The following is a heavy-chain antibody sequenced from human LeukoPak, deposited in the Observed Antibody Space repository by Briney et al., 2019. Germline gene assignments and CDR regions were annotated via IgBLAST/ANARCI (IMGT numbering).Heavy chain of an antibody. CDR1: GYTFTSYG. J-gene: IGHJ5*02. CDR2: ISAYNGNT. CDR3: ARVVARAAAGTGRNWFDP. V-gene: IGHV1-18*01. Sequence: GASVKVSCKASGYTFTSYGISWVRQAPGQGLEWMGWISAYNGNTNYAQKLQGRVNMTTDTSTSTAYMELRSLRSDDTAVYYCARVVARAAAGTGRNWFDPWGQGTLVTVSS. D-gene: IGHD6-13*01.